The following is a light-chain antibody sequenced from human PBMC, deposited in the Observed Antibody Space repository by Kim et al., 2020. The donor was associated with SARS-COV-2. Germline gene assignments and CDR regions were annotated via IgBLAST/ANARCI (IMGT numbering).Light chain of an antibody. V-gene: IGLV2-14*03. Sequence: GQSLTFSCTGTSSDSGAYNYVSCYRQHAGKPPILLVYDVTHRPAGVSTRFAGSKSGNTASLNISGLQTEDEADYFCSSFTTNNILIFGGGTQLTVL. J-gene: IGLJ2*01. CDR3: SSFTTNNILI. CDR1: SSDSGAYNY. CDR2: DVT.